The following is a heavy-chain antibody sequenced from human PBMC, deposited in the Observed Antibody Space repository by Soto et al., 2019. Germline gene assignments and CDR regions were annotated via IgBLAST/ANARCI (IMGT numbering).Heavy chain of an antibody. Sequence: SETLSLTCTVSGDSISSYYWSWIRQPPGKGLEWIGHIYYNGRIKYNPSLKSRVTISVDTSKNQFSLKLSSVTAADTAVYYCARGGTVPTIARFDYWGQGTLVTVSS. CDR2: IYYNGRI. CDR3: ARGGTVPTIARFDY. J-gene: IGHJ4*02. CDR1: GDSISSYY. D-gene: IGHD5-12*01. V-gene: IGHV4-59*01.